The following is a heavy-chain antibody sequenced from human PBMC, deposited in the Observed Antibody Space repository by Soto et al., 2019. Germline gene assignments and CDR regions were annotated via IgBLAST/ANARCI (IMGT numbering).Heavy chain of an antibody. Sequence: SVKVSCKASGGTFSSYAISWVRQAPGQGLEWMGGIIPIFGTANYAQKFQGRVTITADESTSTAYMELSSLRSEDTAVYYCARARRYSSSQWGAYYYYGMDVWGQGTTVTVSS. D-gene: IGHD6-6*01. CDR1: GGTFSSYA. V-gene: IGHV1-69*13. J-gene: IGHJ6*02. CDR3: ARARRYSSSQWGAYYYYGMDV. CDR2: IIPIFGTA.